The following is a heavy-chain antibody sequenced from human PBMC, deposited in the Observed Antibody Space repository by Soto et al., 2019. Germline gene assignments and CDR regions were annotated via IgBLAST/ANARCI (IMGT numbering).Heavy chain of an antibody. J-gene: IGHJ4*02. CDR1: GFTLRNYW. CDR3: ARDGYGYNSLDN. D-gene: IGHD3-16*02. CDR2: IKEDGGGK. V-gene: IGHV3-7*01. Sequence: EVQLVESGGGSVQPGGSLRLSCATSGFTLRNYWMVWVRQAPGKGREWVANIKEDGGGKYFGDSVRGRFTVSRDNAKNSLYLQMNNLRAEDTAVYYCARDGYGYNSLDNWGQGTLVTVSS.